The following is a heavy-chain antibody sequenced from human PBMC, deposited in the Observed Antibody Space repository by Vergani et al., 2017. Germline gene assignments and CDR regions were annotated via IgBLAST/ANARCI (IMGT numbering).Heavy chain of an antibody. CDR3: ARDTVMERAPGAFDI. J-gene: IGHJ3*02. V-gene: IGHV4-31*03. CDR1: GGSISSGGYY. D-gene: IGHD4-17*01. Sequence: QVQLQQSGPGLVKPSQTLSLTCTVSGGSISSGGYYWSWIRQHPGKGLEWIGYIYYSGSTYYNPSLKSRVTISVDTSKNQFSLKLSSVTAADTAVYYCARDTVMERAPGAFDIWGQGTMVTVSS. CDR2: IYYSGST.